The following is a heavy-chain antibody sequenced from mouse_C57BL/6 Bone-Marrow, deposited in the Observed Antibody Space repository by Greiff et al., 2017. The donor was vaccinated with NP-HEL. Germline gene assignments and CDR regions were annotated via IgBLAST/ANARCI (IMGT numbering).Heavy chain of an antibody. J-gene: IGHJ1*03. CDR2: IDPYGSYT. V-gene: IGHV1-69*01. CDR1: GYTFTSYW. Sequence: QVQLKQPGAELVMPGASVKLSCKASGYTFTSYWMHWVKQRPGQGLEWIGEIDPYGSYTNYNQKFKGKSTLTVDKSSSTAYMQLSSLTSEDSAVYYCARVRRGYFDVWGTGTTVTVSS. CDR3: ARVRRGYFDV.